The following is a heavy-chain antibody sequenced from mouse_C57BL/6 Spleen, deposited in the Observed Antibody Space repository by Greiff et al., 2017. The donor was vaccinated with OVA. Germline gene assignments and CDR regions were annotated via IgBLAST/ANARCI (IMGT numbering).Heavy chain of an antibody. CDR2: ISYDGSN. CDR3: ARAYLDWFAY. V-gene: IGHV3-6*01. Sequence: EVKLQESGPGLVKPSQSLSLTCSVTGYSITSGYYWNWIRQFPGNKLEWMGYISYDGSNNYNPSLKNRISITRDTSKNQFFLKLNSVTTEDTATYYCARAYLDWFAYWGQGTLVTVSA. CDR1: GYSITSGYY. D-gene: IGHD5-1*01. J-gene: IGHJ3*01.